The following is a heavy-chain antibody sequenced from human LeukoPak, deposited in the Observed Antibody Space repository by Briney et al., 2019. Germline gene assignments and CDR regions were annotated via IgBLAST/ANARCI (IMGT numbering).Heavy chain of an antibody. CDR1: GGSISSGSYY. CDR3: ARAKMVAATINFDY. J-gene: IGHJ4*02. CDR2: IFYSGST. Sequence: SETLSLTCTVSGGSISSGSYYWSWIRQHPGKGLEWIGFIFYSGSTDYNPSLKSRLTISVDTSKNQLSLKLTSVTAADTAVYYCARAKMVAATINFDYWGQGTLVTVSS. V-gene: IGHV4-31*03. D-gene: IGHD2-15*01.